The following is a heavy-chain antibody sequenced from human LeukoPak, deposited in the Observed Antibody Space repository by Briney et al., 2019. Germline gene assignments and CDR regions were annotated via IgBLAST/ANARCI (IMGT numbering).Heavy chain of an antibody. D-gene: IGHD5-24*01. J-gene: IGHJ4*02. Sequence: GGSLRLSCAASGFTFTSYWMSWVRQAPGKGLEWVANIKKDGSEKYYVDSVKGRFTISRDNAKTSLYLQMNSLRADDTAIYYCAKSQWVSLHFSFDFWGQGTLVTVSS. V-gene: IGHV3-7*03. CDR1: GFTFTSYW. CDR2: IKKDGSEK. CDR3: AKSQWVSLHFSFDF.